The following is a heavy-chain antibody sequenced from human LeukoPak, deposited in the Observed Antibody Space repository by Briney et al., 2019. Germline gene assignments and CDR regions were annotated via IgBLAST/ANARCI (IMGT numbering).Heavy chain of an antibody. Sequence: ETLSLTCTVSGGSISSSSYYWGWIRQPPGKGLEWIGSISYSGSTYYNPSLKSRVTISVDTSKNQFSLKLSSVTAADTAVYYCARHSDYESAIAYWGQGTLVTVSS. CDR2: ISYSGST. D-gene: IGHD3-16*01. J-gene: IGHJ4*02. CDR3: ARHSDYESAIAY. CDR1: GGSISSSSYY. V-gene: IGHV4-39*01.